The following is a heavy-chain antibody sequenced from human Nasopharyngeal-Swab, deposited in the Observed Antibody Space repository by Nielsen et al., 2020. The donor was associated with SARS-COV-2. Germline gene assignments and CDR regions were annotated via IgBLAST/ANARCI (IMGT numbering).Heavy chain of an antibody. CDR2: IKQDGSEK. CDR3: ARDGPIGWFDP. J-gene: IGHJ5*02. Sequence: GESLKISCAASGFTFSSYWMSWVRQAPGKGLEWVANIKQDGSEKYYVDSVKGRFTISRDNAKNSLYLQMNSLRAEDTAVYYCARDGPIGWFDPWGQGTLVTVSS. CDR1: GFTFSSYW. V-gene: IGHV3-7*01.